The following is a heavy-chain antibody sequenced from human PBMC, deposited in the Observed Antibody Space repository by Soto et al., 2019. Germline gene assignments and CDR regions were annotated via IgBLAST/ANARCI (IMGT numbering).Heavy chain of an antibody. CDR2: LSWDSGSI. D-gene: IGHD6-19*01. V-gene: IGHV3-9*01. J-gene: IGHJ3*02. CDR1: GFSCENYA. Sequence: EVQLVESGGGLVQPGRSLRLSCAASGFSCENYAMHWVRQAPGKGLEWVSGLSWDSGSIGYADSVKGRFTVSRDNAKNALYLQMNSRRAEDTAVYYCAKLKRSGWYAAFYIWGQGTMVTFAS. CDR3: AKLKRSGWYAAFYI.